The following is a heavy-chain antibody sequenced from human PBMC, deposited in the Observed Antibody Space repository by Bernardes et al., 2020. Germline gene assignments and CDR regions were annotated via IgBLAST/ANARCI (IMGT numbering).Heavy chain of an antibody. V-gene: IGHV3-7*01. CDR1: GFTFSSYW. CDR2: IKQDGSEK. CDR3: ARDGSNYDFWSGYPPWYGMDV. J-gene: IGHJ6*04. Sequence: GGSLRLSCAASGFTFSSYWMSWVRQAPGKGLEWVANIKQDGSEKYYVDSVKGRFTISRDNAKNSLYLQMNSLRAEDTAVYYCARDGSNYDFWSGYPPWYGMDVWGKGTTVTVSS. D-gene: IGHD3-3*01.